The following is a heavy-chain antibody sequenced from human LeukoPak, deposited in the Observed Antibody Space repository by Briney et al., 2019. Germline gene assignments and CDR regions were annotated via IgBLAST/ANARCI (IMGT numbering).Heavy chain of an antibody. CDR3: ARDYAFDI. V-gene: IGHV4-59*01. J-gene: IGHJ3*02. CDR2: IYYSGNT. Sequence: SETLSLTCTVSGDSISSYYWSWIRQPPGKGLEWIGCIYYSGNTNYNPSLKSRVTISIDTSKNQFFLKLSSVTAADTAVYYCARDYAFDIWGQGTMVTVSS. CDR1: GDSISSYY.